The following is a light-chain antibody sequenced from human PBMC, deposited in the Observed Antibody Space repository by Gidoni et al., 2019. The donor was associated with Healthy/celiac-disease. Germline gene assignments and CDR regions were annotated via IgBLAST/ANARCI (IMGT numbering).Light chain of an antibody. Sequence: EIVLTQSTGTRSLSPGDRATLSCRASQDFGSSYLAWYQQKPGQAPRLLLYGAPSSATGIPHRFSGSGSATDFTLTISRLEPEDFAASYCQHYGSSPTWTFGQGTKVEIK. V-gene: IGKV3-20*01. J-gene: IGKJ1*01. CDR2: GAP. CDR1: QDFGSSY. CDR3: QHYGSSPTWT.